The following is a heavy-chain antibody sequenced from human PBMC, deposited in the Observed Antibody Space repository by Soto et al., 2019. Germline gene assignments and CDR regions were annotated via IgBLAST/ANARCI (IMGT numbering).Heavy chain of an antibody. J-gene: IGHJ4*02. Sequence: QVQLVQSGAEVKKPGSSVKVSCKASGGALSSHALSWVRQAPGQGLEWMGSIIPVFHTANYAQKFQGRVTITADKSTTTDYMELSSLRSEDTAVYYCAREGYSGSYFDHWGQGALVTVSS. D-gene: IGHD1-26*01. V-gene: IGHV1-69*06. CDR2: IIPVFHTA. CDR3: AREGYSGSYFDH. CDR1: GGALSSHA.